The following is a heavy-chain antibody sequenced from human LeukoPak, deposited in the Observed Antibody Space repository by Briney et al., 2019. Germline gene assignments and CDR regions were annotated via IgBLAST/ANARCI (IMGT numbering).Heavy chain of an antibody. CDR1: GFTFSGYA. V-gene: IGHV3-64*01. J-gene: IGHJ6*02. CDR2: ISSNGGST. CDR3: AGGVDTAMVNYYYGMDV. D-gene: IGHD5-18*01. Sequence: PGGSLRLSCAASGFTFSGYAMHWVRQAPGKGLGYVSAISSNGGSTYYANSVKGRFTISRDNSKNTLYLQMGSLRAEDMAVYYCAGGVDTAMVNYYYGMDVWGQGTTVTVSS.